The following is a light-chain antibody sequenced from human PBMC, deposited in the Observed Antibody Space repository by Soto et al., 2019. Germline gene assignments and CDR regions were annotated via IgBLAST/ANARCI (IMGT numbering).Light chain of an antibody. CDR2: LGGSGSY. CDR3: ETWDTNTRV. J-gene: IGLJ2*01. CDR1: SGHSSYI. Sequence: QSVLTQSSSASASLGSLVKLACTLSSGHSSYIIAWHQQQPGKAPRYLMNLGGSGSYNKGSGVPDRFSGSSSGADRYLTISTLQFEDEADYYCETWDTNTRVFGGGTKLTVL. V-gene: IGLV4-60*02.